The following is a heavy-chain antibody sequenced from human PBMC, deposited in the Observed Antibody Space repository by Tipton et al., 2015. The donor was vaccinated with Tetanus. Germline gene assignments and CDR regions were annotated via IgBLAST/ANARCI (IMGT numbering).Heavy chain of an antibody. V-gene: IGHV4-61*01. CDR1: GGSISSGSYY. D-gene: IGHD3-9*01. J-gene: IGHJ4*02. Sequence: TLSLTCTVSGGSISSGSYYWSWVRQPPGKGLEYLGYILYGKSTHFNPSLQSRLSMSGDPVKNQFSLRLTPVTAADTAVYYCARATEHDIMTGYDNWGPGTQVTVSS. CDR3: ARATEHDIMTGYDN. CDR2: ILYGKST.